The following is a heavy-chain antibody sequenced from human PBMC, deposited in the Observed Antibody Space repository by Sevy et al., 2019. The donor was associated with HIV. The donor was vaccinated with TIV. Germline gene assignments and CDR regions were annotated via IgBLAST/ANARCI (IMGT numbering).Heavy chain of an antibody. Sequence: GGSLRLSCTASGFTFSAYSMNWVRQAPGKGLEWLSYISTGTDHIYYADSAKGRFTISRDDAKKSVYLEMKSLRDQDTALCYCVRRGVDAYNVYFDLWGQGTLVTVSS. D-gene: IGHD3-10*01. CDR1: GFTFSAYS. CDR3: VRRGVDAYNVYFDL. J-gene: IGHJ4*02. CDR2: ISTGTDHI. V-gene: IGHV3-21*05.